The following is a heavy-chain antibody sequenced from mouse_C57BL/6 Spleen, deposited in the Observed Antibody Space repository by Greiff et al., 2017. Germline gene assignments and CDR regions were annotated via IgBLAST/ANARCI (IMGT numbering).Heavy chain of an antibody. CDR3: ARLGY. J-gene: IGHJ2*01. CDR2: INPNNGGT. V-gene: IGHV1-26*01. CDR1: GYTFTDYY. Sequence: VQLQQSGPELVKPGASVTISCKASGYTFTDYYMNWVKQSPGKSLEWIGDINPNNGGTSYNQKFKGKATLTVDKSSSTAYMELRSLTSEDSAVYYCARLGYWGQGTTLAVSS.